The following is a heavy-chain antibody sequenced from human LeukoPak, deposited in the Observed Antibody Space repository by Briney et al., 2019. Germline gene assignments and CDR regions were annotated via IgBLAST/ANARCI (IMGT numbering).Heavy chain of an antibody. D-gene: IGHD3-9*01. CDR1: GLTFSSYN. CDR3: ARAGILTGYSLDY. J-gene: IGHJ4*02. Sequence: PGGSLRLSCAASGLTFSSYNMNWVRQAPGKGLEWVSSISSSGTYIYYADSMKGRFTISRDNAKNSLYLQMNSLRAEDTAVYYCARAGILTGYSLDYWGQGTLVTVSS. CDR2: ISSSGTYI. V-gene: IGHV3-21*01.